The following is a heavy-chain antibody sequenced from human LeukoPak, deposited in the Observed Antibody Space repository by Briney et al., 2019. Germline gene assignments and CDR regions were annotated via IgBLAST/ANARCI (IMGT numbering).Heavy chain of an antibody. D-gene: IGHD5-24*01. CDR3: ARAVEEFDI. CDR2: IYYSGST. V-gene: IGHV4-59*01. Sequence: SETLSLTCTVSGGSISSYYWSWLRQPPGKGLEWIGYIYYSGSTNYNPSLKSRVTISVDTSKNQFSLKLSSVTAADTAVYYCARAVEEFDIWGQGTMVTVSS. CDR1: GGSISSYY. J-gene: IGHJ3*02.